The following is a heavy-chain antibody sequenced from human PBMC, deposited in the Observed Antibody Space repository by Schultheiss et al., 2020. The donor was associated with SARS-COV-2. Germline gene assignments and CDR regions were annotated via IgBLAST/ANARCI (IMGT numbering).Heavy chain of an antibody. CDR1: GFTFSSYA. D-gene: IGHD3-3*01. V-gene: IGHV3-23*01. CDR3: AKGRITIIGVVIIGGGYEY. CDR2: ISGSGGST. J-gene: IGHJ4*02. Sequence: GGSLRLSCAASGFTFSSYAMSWVRQAPGKGLEWVSAISGSGGSTYYADSVKGRFTISRDNSKNTLYLQMNSLRAEDTAVYYCAKGRITIIGVVIIGGGYEYWGQGTLVTVSS.